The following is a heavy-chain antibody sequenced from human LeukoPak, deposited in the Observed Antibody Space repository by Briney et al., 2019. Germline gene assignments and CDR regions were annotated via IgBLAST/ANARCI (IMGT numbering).Heavy chain of an antibody. CDR1: GFTFSSYA. J-gene: IGHJ5*02. D-gene: IGHD6-19*01. CDR2: ISSGAGTT. Sequence: PGGSLRLSCAASGFTFSSYAMSWVRQVPGKRLEWVSAISSGAGTTGYADSVKGRFTISRVNSKSTIYLQMNSLRAVDTAIYYCAKDLEQSYSGWSTSYDAWGQGTLVTVSS. V-gene: IGHV3-23*01. CDR3: AKDLEQSYSGWSTSYDA.